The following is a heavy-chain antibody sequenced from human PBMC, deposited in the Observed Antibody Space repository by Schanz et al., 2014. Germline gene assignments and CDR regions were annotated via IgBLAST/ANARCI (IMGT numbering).Heavy chain of an antibody. D-gene: IGHD1-26*01. J-gene: IGHJ4*02. Sequence: EVQLVESGGGLVKPGGSLRLSCAASGFTFSSYSLAWVRQAPGKGLEWVSFISTGRYLYYADSVKGRFTISRDNTKKSVIMQMTSLTVEDNGVNSGERATVEGAPTPYYFDSWGPGTLVTVSS. CDR1: GFTFSSYS. CDR3: ERATVEGAPTPYYFDS. CDR2: ISTGRYL. V-gene: IGHV3-21*02.